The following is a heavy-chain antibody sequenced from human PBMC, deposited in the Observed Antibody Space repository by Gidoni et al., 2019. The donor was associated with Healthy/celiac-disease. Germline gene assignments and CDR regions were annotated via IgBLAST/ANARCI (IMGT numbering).Heavy chain of an antibody. CDR2: IDPSDSYT. V-gene: IGHV5-10-1*01. Sequence: EVQLVQSGAEVKKPGESLRISCKGSGYSFTSYWISWVRQMPGKGLEWMGRIDPSDSYTNYSPSFQGHVTISADKSISTAYLQWSSLKASDTAMYYCATPGAGAYYGSGSYYQDYWGQGTLVTVSS. CDR3: ATPGAGAYYGSGSYYQDY. CDR1: GYSFTSYW. J-gene: IGHJ4*02. D-gene: IGHD3-10*01.